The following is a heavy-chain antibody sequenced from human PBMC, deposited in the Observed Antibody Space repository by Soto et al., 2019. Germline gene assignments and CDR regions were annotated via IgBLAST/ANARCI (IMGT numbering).Heavy chain of an antibody. Sequence: SETLSLTCTVSGGSISSYYWSWIRQPPGKGLEWIGYIYYSGSTNYNPSLKSRVTISVDTSKNQFSLKLSSVTAADTAVYYCARVSRCSSTSCYLGETDYYYYMDVWGKGTTVTVS. J-gene: IGHJ6*03. D-gene: IGHD2-2*01. CDR1: GGSISSYY. CDR3: ARVSRCSSTSCYLGETDYYYYMDV. V-gene: IGHV4-59*01. CDR2: IYYSGST.